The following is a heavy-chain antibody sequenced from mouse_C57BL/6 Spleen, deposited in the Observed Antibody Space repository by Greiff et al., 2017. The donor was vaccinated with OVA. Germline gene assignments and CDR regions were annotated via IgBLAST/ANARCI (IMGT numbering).Heavy chain of an antibody. CDR3: ARNPSITTVVDWYFDG. CDR1: GFNIKNTY. CDR2: IDPANGNT. Sequence: VQLQQSVAELVRPGASVKLSCTASGFNIKNTYMHWVKQRPEQGLEWIGRIDPANGNTKYAPKFQGKATLTADPSSNTAYLQLSSLTTEDTAIYYCARNPSITTVVDWYFDGWGTGTTVTVAS. D-gene: IGHD1-1*01. J-gene: IGHJ1*03. V-gene: IGHV14-3*01.